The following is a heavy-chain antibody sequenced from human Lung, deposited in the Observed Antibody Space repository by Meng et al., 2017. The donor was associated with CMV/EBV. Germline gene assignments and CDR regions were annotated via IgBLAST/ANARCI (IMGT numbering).Heavy chain of an antibody. J-gene: IGHJ4*02. CDR1: GGSISNNY. V-gene: IGHV4-59*01. D-gene: IGHD6-19*01. CDR2: MFSSGST. CDR3: AGLYSSGWYFDS. Sequence: QVQLQESGPGLVKPSETLSLTCAVSGGSISNNYWSWIRQPPGKGLEWIGYMFSSGSTYYNPSLKSRVTISLDTSKNQFSLKLSSVSSADTAVYYRAGLYSSGWYFDSWGQGTLVTVSS.